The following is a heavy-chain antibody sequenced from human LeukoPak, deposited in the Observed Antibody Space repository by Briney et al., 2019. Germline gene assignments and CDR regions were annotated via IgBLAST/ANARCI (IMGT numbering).Heavy chain of an antibody. CDR1: GGSISSSSYY. J-gene: IGHJ5*02. V-gene: IGHV4-61*05. CDR2: VNHSGRT. D-gene: IGHD6-19*01. CDR3: AKGAGPPWFDP. Sequence: PSETLSLTCTVSGGSISSSSYYWWTWIRQSPGKGLEWIGEVNHSGRTNYNPSLKSRVSISVDRSKKQFSLNLNSVTAADTAVYYCAKGAGPPWFDPWGQGTLVTVSS.